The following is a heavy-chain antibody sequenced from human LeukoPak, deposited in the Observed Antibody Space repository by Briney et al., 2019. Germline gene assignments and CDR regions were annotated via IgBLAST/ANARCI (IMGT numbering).Heavy chain of an antibody. J-gene: IGHJ3*02. Sequence: GASVKVSCKASGGTFSSYAISWVRQAPGQGLEWMGRIIPIFGIANYAQKFQGRVTITADKSTSTAYMELSSLRSEDTAVYYCARGRSGDGCNEEAFDIWLQARMVTDPS. D-gene: IGHD5-24*01. V-gene: IGHV1-69*04. CDR2: IIPIFGIA. CDR3: ARGRSGDGCNEEAFDI. CDR1: GGTFSSYA.